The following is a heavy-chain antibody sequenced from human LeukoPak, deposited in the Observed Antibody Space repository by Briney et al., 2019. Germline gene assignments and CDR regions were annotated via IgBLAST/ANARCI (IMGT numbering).Heavy chain of an antibody. J-gene: IGHJ5*02. CDR1: GGSISSYY. Sequence: SETLSLTCTVSGGSISSYYWSWIRQPPGQVLEWIGYIYYSGSTNYNPSLKSRVTISVDTSKNQFSLKLSSVTAADTAVYYCARELVITGHNWFDPWGQGTLVTVSS. CDR2: IYYSGST. V-gene: IGHV4-59*01. D-gene: IGHD3-22*01. CDR3: ARELVITGHNWFDP.